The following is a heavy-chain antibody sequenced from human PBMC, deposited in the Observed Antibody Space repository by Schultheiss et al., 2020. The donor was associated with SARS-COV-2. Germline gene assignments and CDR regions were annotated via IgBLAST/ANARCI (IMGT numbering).Heavy chain of an antibody. CDR2: ISGSGGST. CDR3: ASSYDFRGNYYYYGMDV. Sequence: GGSLRLSCAASGFTFSSYGMHWVRQAPGKGLEWVSAISGSGGSTYYADSVKGRFTISRENAKNSLYLQMNSLRAEDTAVYYCASSYDFRGNYYYYGMDVWGQGTTVTVSS. CDR1: GFTFSSYG. V-gene: IGHV3-23*01. J-gene: IGHJ6*02. D-gene: IGHD3-3*01.